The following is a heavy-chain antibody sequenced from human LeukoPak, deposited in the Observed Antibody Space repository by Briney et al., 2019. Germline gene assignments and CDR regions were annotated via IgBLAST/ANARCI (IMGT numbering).Heavy chain of an antibody. CDR3: ARELITMVRGAGEEAFDI. CDR2: TYYRSKWYN. CDR1: GDSVSSNSAA. J-gene: IGHJ3*02. D-gene: IGHD3-10*01. V-gene: IGHV6-1*01. Sequence: SQTLSLTCAISGDSVSSNSAAWNWIRQSPSRGLEWLGRTYYRSKWYNDYAVSVKSRITINPDTSKNQFSLQLNSVTPEDTAVYYCARELITMVRGAGEEAFDIWGQGTMVTVSS.